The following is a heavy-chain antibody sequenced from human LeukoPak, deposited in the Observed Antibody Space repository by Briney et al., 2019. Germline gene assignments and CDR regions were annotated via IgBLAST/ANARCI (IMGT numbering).Heavy chain of an antibody. CDR2: INHSGST. CDR1: GGSFSGYY. J-gene: IGHJ4*02. Sequence: SETLSLTCAVYGGSFSGYYWSWIRQPPGKGLEWIGEINHSGSTNYNPSLKSRVTMSVDTSKNQFSLKLSSVTAADTAVYYCARVPDGDYVDYWGQGTLVTVSS. D-gene: IGHD4-17*01. CDR3: ARVPDGDYVDY. V-gene: IGHV4-34*01.